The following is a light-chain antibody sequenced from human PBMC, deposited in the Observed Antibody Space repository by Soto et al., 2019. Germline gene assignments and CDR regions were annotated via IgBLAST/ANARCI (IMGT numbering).Light chain of an antibody. J-gene: IGKJ1*01. CDR3: QQYDSTPPT. CDR2: GAS. CDR1: QSINSNY. V-gene: IGKV3-20*01. Sequence: EIVLTQSPCTLSLSPGERATLSCRASQSINSNYLAWYQRKPGQAPRLLIYGASNRATDIPYRFSASGSGTDFTLTITRLEAEDFAVYYCQQYDSTPPTFGQGTKVEVK.